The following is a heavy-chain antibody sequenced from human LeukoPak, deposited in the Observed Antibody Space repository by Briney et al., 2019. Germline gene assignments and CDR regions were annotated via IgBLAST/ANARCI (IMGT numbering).Heavy chain of an antibody. CDR2: INCDGSST. D-gene: IGHD6-19*01. Sequence: GGSLRLSCAASGFTFSSYWMHWVRQAPGKGLVWVSRINCDGSSTSYADSVKGRFTISRDNAKNTLYLRMNSLRAEDTAVYYCAGTALVRDSSGWYIMNYYHGMDVWGQGTTVTRS. J-gene: IGHJ6*02. CDR1: GFTFSSYW. CDR3: AGTALVRDSSGWYIMNYYHGMDV. V-gene: IGHV3-74*01.